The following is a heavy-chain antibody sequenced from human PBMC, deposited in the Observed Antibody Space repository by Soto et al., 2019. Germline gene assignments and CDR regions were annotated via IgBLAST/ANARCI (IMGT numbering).Heavy chain of an antibody. CDR1: GFTFSSYA. CDR3: ARGGILLGYWSSTSCYTEYYFDY. V-gene: IGHV3-30-3*01. J-gene: IGHJ4*02. CDR2: ISYDGSNK. Sequence: QVQLVESGGGVVQPGRSLRLSCAASGFTFSSYAMHWVRQAPGKGLEWVAVISYDGSNKYYADSVKGRFTISRDNSKNTLYLQMNSLRAEDTAVYYCARGGILLGYWSSTSCYTEYYFDYRGQGTLVTVSS. D-gene: IGHD2-2*02.